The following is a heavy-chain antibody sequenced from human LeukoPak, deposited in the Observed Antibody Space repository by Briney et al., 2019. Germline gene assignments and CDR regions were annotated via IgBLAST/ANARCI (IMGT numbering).Heavy chain of an antibody. CDR1: GFTFSSYA. CDR2: ISYDGSNK. CDR3: ARDRVWVRYFDWSSYYFDY. V-gene: IGHV3-30*04. J-gene: IGHJ4*02. D-gene: IGHD3-9*01. Sequence: GGSLRLSSAASGFTFSSYAMHWVRPAPGKGLEWVAVISYDGSNKYYADSVKGRFTISRDNSKNTLYLQMNSLRAEDTAVYYCARDRVWVRYFDWSSYYFDYWGQGTLVTVSS.